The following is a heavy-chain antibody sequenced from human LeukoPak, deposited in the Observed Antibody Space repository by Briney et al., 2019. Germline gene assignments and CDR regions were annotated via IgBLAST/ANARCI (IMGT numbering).Heavy chain of an antibody. J-gene: IGHJ4*02. CDR1: GFTLSSYA. CDR2: ISYDGSNK. V-gene: IGHV3-30*04. D-gene: IGHD3-10*01. CDR3: ARAAMVRGVIMDYYFDY. Sequence: GGSLRLSCAASGFTLSSYAMLWVREAPGKGLEWVAVISYDGSNKYYTHSVKGRFTISRDNSKNTLYLQMNSVRAEDTAVYYCARAAMVRGVIMDYYFDYWGQGTLVTVSS.